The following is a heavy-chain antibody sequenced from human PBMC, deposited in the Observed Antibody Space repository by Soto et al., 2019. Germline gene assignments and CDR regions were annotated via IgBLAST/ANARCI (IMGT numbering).Heavy chain of an antibody. V-gene: IGHV3-23*01. CDR2: ISGSGGST. J-gene: IGHJ4*02. CDR3: ARQSGGSSTSSVAV. CDR1: GFTFSSYA. Sequence: EVQLLESGGGLVQPGGSLRLSCAASGFTFSSYAMSWVRQAPGKGREWVSAISGSGGSTYYADSVKGRFTISRDNSKNTLYLQMNSLRAEDTAVYYCARQSGGSSTSSVAVWGQGTLVTVSS. D-gene: IGHD2-2*01.